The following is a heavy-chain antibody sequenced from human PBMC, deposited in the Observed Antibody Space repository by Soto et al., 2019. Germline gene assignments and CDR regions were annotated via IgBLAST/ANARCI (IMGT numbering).Heavy chain of an antibody. D-gene: IGHD4-17*01. J-gene: IGHJ4*02. CDR3: ASDYGDYKIDY. Sequence: EVQLVESGGGLVQPGGSLRLSCAASGLTVSSNYMSWVRQAPGKGLEWVSVIYSGGWTYYADSVKGRFTIFRDNSKNTLYLQMNSLRAEDTAVYYCASDYGDYKIDYWGQGTLVTVSS. CDR1: GLTVSSNY. V-gene: IGHV3-66*01. CDR2: IYSGGWT.